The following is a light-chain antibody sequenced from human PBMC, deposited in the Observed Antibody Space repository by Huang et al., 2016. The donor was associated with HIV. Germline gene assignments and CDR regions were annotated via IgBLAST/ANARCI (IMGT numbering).Light chain of an antibody. CDR1: QNVRNN. CDR2: DTS. J-gene: IGKJ4*01. V-gene: IGKV3D-15*01. Sequence: EIKMTQSPATLSVSPGGRVTLSCRASQNVRNNLAWYQQKTGQAPRLRIYDTSTRASGIPARCSGSGSGTEVTLTISGLQSEDFAIYYCQQYDTWPPGLTFGGGTKVEI. CDR3: QQYDTWPPGLT.